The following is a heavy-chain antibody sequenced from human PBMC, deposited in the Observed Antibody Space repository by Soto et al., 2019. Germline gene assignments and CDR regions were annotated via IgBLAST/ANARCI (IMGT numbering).Heavy chain of an antibody. V-gene: IGHV4-34*01. CDR1: GGSFSGYY. CDR3: ARGKKGFWNIYYGMDV. Sequence: SETLSLTCAVYGGSFSGYYWSWIRQPPGKGLEWIGEINHSGSTNYSPSLKSRVTISVDTSKNQFSLKLSSVTAADTAVYYCARGKKGFWNIYYGMDVWGQGTTVTASS. D-gene: IGHD1-1*01. J-gene: IGHJ6*02. CDR2: INHSGST.